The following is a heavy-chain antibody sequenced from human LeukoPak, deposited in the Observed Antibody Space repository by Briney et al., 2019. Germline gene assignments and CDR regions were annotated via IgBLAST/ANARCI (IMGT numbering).Heavy chain of an antibody. V-gene: IGHV3-48*02. CDR1: GFTFSSYS. J-gene: IGHJ4*02. CDR2: ISSSSSTI. Sequence: GGSLRLSCAASGFTFSSYSMNWVRQAPGKGLEWVSYISSSSSTIYYADSVKGRFTISRDNAKNSLYLHMNSLKDEDTAVYYCARGALDFDYWGQETLVTVSS. CDR3: ARGALDFDY.